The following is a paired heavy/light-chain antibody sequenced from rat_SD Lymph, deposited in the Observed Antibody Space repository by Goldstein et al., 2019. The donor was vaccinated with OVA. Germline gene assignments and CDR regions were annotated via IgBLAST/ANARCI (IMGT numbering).Light chain of an antibody. CDR3: LQLTTYPLT. CDR2: GTS. CDR1: SSVSY. J-gene: IGKJ5*01. V-gene: IGKV4S18*01. Sequence: EIVLTQSPTTMAASPGEKVTLHCLASSSVSYMNWYQQKSGASPKLWIYGTSTLASGVPNRFSGSGSGTSYSLTISSMEAEDVATYYCLQLTTYPLTFGSGTKLEIK.
Heavy chain of an antibody. CDR3: TRGTMGLRKDWFAY. CDR2: ISTSGTTT. CDR1: GFTFSDYY. Sequence: EVQLVESGGGLVQPGRSLKLSCPASGFTFSDYYMAWVRQAPKKGLEWVATISTSGTTTYYSDSVRGRFTIYRDNAENNLFLQMNSLRSEDTATYYCTRGTMGLRKDWFAYWGPGTLVTVSS. V-gene: IGHV5-25*01. D-gene: IGHD1-9*01. J-gene: IGHJ3*01.